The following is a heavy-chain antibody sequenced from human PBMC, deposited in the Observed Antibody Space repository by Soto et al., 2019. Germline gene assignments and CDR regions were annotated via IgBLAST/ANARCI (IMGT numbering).Heavy chain of an antibody. J-gene: IGHJ6*02. CDR3: ARHLPVGGRYFDWGYYYGMDV. D-gene: IGHD3-9*01. CDR2: IYYSGST. CDR1: GGSISSSSYY. V-gene: IGHV4-39*01. Sequence: SETLSLTCTVSGGSISSSSYYWGWIRQPPGKGLEWIGSIYYSGSTYYNPSLKSRVTISVDTSKNQFSLKLSSVTAADTAVYYCARHLPVGGRYFDWGYYYGMDVWGQGTTVTVSS.